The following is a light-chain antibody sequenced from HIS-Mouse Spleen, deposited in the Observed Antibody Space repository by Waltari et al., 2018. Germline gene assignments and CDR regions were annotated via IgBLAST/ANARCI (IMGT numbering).Light chain of an antibody. Sequence: SYELTQPPSVSVSPGQTARITCSGDALPKQYAYWYQQTPGQAPVLVIYKDSERPSGIPERFSGSSSGTTVTLTSSGVQAEDEADYYCQSADSSGTYSVVFGGGTKLTVL. CDR1: ALPKQY. J-gene: IGLJ2*01. CDR2: KDS. V-gene: IGLV3-25*03. CDR3: QSADSSGTYSVV.